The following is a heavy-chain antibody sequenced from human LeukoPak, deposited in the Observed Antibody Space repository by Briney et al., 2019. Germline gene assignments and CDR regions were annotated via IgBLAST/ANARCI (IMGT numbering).Heavy chain of an antibody. J-gene: IGHJ4*02. V-gene: IGHV3-30-3*01. CDR1: GLTFSSYA. CDR2: ISYDGSNK. CDR3: ARDWTDYFDY. D-gene: IGHD3/OR15-3a*01. Sequence: TGGSLRLSCVASGLTFSSYAMHWVRQAPGKGLEWVAFISYDGSNKYYADSVKGRFTISRDNSKNTVYLQMNSLRAEDTAVYYCARDWTDYFDYWGQGTLVTVSS.